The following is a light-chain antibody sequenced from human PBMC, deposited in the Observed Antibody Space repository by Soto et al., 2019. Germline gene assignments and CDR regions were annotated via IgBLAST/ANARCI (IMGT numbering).Light chain of an antibody. Sequence: EIVMTQSPATLSVSPGERATLSCRASQSVSSNLAWYQQKPGQAPRLLIYGASTGATGIPARFSGSGSGTEFTLTISSLQPEDFATYYCQQGYSFPVTFGGGTKVDIK. CDR1: QSVSSN. CDR3: QQGYSFPVT. CDR2: GAS. J-gene: IGKJ4*01. V-gene: IGKV3-15*01.